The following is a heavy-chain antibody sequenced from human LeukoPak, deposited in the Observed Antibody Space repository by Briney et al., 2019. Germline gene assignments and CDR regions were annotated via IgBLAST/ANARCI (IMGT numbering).Heavy chain of an antibody. V-gene: IGHV1-69*04. CDR3: ARSGESRKVSAVTTPYYCYGMDV. CDR2: IIPILGIA. D-gene: IGHD4-17*01. CDR1: GGTFSSYA. J-gene: IGHJ6*02. Sequence: SVKVSCKASGGTFSSYAISWVRQAPGQGLEWMGRIIPILGIANYAQKFQGRVTITADKSTSTAYMELSSLRSEDTAVYYCARSGESRKVSAVTTPYYCYGMDVWGQGTTVTVSS.